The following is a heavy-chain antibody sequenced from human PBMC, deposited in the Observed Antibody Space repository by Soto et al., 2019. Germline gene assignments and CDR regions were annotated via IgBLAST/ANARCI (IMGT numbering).Heavy chain of an antibody. J-gene: IGHJ4*02. CDR2: ISYDGSNK. CDR1: GFTFSSYA. D-gene: IGHD3-10*01. Sequence: GGSLRLSCAASGFTFSSYAMHWVRQAPGKGLEWVAVISYDGSNKYYADSVKGRFTISRDNSKNTLYLQMNSLRAEDTAVYYCARDQELENGAASWFGESNYFDYWGQGTLVTVSS. V-gene: IGHV3-30-3*01. CDR3: ARDQELENGAASWFGESNYFDY.